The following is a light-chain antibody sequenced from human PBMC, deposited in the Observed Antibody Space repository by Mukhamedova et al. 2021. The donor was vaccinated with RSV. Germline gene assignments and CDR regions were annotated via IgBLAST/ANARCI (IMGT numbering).Light chain of an antibody. CDR1: SLRSYY. CDR3: NSRDSSGNHPNYV. Sequence: ITCQGDSLRSYYASWYQQKPGQAPVLVIYGKNNRPSGIPDRFSGSSSGNTASLTITGAQAEDEADYYGNSRDSSGNHPNYVFGTG. CDR2: GKN. V-gene: IGLV3-19*01. J-gene: IGLJ1*01.